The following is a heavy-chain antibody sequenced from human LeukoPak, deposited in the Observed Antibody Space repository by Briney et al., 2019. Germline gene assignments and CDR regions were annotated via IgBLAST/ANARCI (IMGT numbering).Heavy chain of an antibody. Sequence: GGSLRLSCSASGFTFSDAWLTWVRQAPGKGLEWVGRIKANKDGGTTESAAPVKGRITISRDDSKNMVYLQMNSLKIEDTAVYYCATEYFGAFNFWGQGSLVTVSS. V-gene: IGHV3-15*01. J-gene: IGHJ4*02. CDR3: ATEYFGAFNF. D-gene: IGHD3-10*01. CDR2: IKANKDGGTT. CDR1: GFTFSDAW.